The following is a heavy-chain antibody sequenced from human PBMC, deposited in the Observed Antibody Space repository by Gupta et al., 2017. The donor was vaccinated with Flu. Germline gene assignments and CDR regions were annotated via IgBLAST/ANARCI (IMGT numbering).Heavy chain of an antibody. V-gene: IGHV4-34*01. CDR2: INHSGST. CDR3: ARDSITIFGVVPYGMDV. CDR1: GGSFSGYS. D-gene: IGHD3-3*01. Sequence: QVQLQQWGAGLLKPSETLSLTCAVYGGSFSGYSWSWIRQPPGKGLEWIGEINHSGSTNYNPSLKSRVTISVDTSKNQFSLKLSSVTAADTAVYYCARDSITIFGVVPYGMDVWGQGTTVTVSS. J-gene: IGHJ6*02.